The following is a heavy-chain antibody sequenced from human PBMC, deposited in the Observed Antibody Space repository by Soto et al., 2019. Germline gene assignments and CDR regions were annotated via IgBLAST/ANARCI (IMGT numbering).Heavy chain of an antibody. CDR3: ARPHSLECYDAFDI. Sequence: ASVKVSCKASGYTFTSYDINWVRQATGQGLEWMGWMNPNSGNTGYAQKFQGRVTMTRNTSISTAYMELSSLRSEDTAVYYCARPHSLECYDAFDIWGQGTMVTVSS. CDR2: MNPNSGNT. J-gene: IGHJ3*02. V-gene: IGHV1-8*01. D-gene: IGHD3-3*01. CDR1: GYTFTSYD.